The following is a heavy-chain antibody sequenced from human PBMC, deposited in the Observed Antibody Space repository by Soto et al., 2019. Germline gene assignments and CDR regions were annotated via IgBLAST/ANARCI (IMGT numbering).Heavy chain of an antibody. J-gene: IGHJ6*02. CDR1: GFTFSSYA. D-gene: IGHD2-15*01. CDR2: ISYDGSNK. CDR3: ARASGILDYYDGMDV. V-gene: IGHV3-30-3*01. Sequence: QVQLVESGGGVVQPGRSLRLSCAASGFTFSSYAMHWVRQAPGKGLEWVAVISYDGSNKYYADSVKGRFTISRDNSKNSLYLQMNSLRAEDTAGYYCARASGILDYYDGMDVWGQGTTVTVSS.